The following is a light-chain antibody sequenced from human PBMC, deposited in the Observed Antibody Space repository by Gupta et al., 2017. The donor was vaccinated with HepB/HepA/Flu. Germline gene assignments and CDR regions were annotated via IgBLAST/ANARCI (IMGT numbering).Light chain of an antibody. CDR1: QRIDNN. Sequence: EIVLTQSPATLSLSPGERAALSCRASQRIDNNLGWYQQKPGQAPRLLISDASNRATGTPARFSGSGSGTDFTLTISSLEPEDFAVYYCQQRNDWPLTFGQGTRLE. V-gene: IGKV3-11*01. CDR3: QQRNDWPLT. CDR2: DAS. J-gene: IGKJ5*01.